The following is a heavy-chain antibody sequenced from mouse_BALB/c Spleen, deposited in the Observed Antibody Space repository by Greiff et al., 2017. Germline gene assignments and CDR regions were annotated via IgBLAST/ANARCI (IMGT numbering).Heavy chain of an antibody. CDR3: AREWGLITTVVYFDY. CDR1: GFTFSSFG. CDR2: ISSGSSTI. J-gene: IGHJ2*01. Sequence: EVKVVESGGGLVQPGGSRKLSCAASGFTFSSFGMHWVRQAPEKGLEWVAYISSGSSTIYYADTVKGRFTISRDNPKNTLFLQMTSLRSEDTAMYYCAREWGLITTVVYFDYWGQGTTLTVSS. V-gene: IGHV5-17*02. D-gene: IGHD1-1*01.